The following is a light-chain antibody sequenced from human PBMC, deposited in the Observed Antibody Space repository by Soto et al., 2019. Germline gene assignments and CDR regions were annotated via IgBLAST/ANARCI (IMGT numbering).Light chain of an antibody. V-gene: IGKV1-39*01. Sequence: DIQMTQSPSSLSASVGDRVTITCRASQSISSYLNWYQQKPGKAPKLLIYAASSLQSGVPSRFSGSGSGTDFTLTISSLQPEDFATYYCQQSYRNYGTFGQGTKVDIK. J-gene: IGKJ1*01. CDR3: QQSYRNYGT. CDR1: QSISSY. CDR2: AAS.